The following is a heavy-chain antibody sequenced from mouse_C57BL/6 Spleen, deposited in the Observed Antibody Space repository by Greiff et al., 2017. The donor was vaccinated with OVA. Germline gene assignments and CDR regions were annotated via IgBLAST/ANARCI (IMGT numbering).Heavy chain of an antibody. J-gene: IGHJ4*01. CDR3: ARRCTTVVATDDMDD. Sequence: VHLVESGPELVKPGASVKISCKASGYAFSSSWMNWVKQRPGKGLEWIGRIYPGDGDTNYNGKFKGKATLTADKSSSTAYMQLSSLTSEDSAVYFCARRCTTVVATDDMDDWGKGTSVTVSS. CDR1: GYAFSSSW. V-gene: IGHV1-82*01. CDR2: IYPGDGDT. D-gene: IGHD1-1*01.